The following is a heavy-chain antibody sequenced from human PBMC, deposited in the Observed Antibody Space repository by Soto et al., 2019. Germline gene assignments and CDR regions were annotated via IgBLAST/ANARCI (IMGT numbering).Heavy chain of an antibody. CDR2: IYHSGST. CDR1: SGSMSSNDW. Sequence: PSETLSLTCTVSSGSMSSNDWWSWVRQPPGKGLEWIGEIYHSGSTNYNPSLKSRVTISVDTSKNQFSLKLTSVTAADTAVYYCARDKITGLFDYWGQGTLVTVSS. CDR3: ARDKITGLFDY. J-gene: IGHJ4*02. V-gene: IGHV4-4*02. D-gene: IGHD2-8*02.